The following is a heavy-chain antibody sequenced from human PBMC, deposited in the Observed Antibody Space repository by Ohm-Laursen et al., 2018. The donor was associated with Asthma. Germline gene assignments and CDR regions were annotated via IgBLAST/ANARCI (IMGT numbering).Heavy chain of an antibody. CDR2: IYYSGST. J-gene: IGHJ6*02. D-gene: IGHD3-22*01. V-gene: IGHV4-59*07. CDR1: GGSISSYY. CDR3: ARLISDYYDSSGYYYYYGMDV. Sequence: SDTLSLTCSVSGGSISSYYWSWIRQPPGKGLEWIGYIYYSGSTNYNPSLKSRVTISVDTSKNQFSLKLRSVTAADTAVYYCARLISDYYDSSGYYYYYGMDVWGQGTTVTVSS.